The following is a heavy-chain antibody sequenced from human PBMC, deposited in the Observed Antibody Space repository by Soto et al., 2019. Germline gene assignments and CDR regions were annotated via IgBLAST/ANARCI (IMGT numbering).Heavy chain of an antibody. D-gene: IGHD3-3*01. CDR3: GRPLITIFGDINYYYGMDA. Sequence: ASVKVSCKASGGTFSSYAISWVRQAPGQGLEWMGGIIPIFGTANYAQKFQGRVTITADESTSTAYMELSSLRSADTAVDYCGRPLITIFGDINYYYGMDAGGQGPTATFS. CDR2: IIPIFGTA. J-gene: IGHJ6*02. V-gene: IGHV1-69*13. CDR1: GGTFSSYA.